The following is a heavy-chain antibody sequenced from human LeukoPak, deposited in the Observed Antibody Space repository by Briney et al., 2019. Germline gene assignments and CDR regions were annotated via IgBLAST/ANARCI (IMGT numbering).Heavy chain of an antibody. D-gene: IGHD2-2*01. Sequence: SETLSLTCTVSGGSISSGGYYWSWIRQHPGKGLEWIGYIYYSGSTYYNPSLKSRVTISVDTSKNQFSLKLSSVTAADTAVYYCARENGEVVPAAVTKKKRGTHFDYWGQGTLVTVSS. CDR2: IYYSGST. CDR1: GGSISSGGYY. J-gene: IGHJ4*02. CDR3: ARENGEVVPAAVTKKKRGTHFDY. V-gene: IGHV4-31*03.